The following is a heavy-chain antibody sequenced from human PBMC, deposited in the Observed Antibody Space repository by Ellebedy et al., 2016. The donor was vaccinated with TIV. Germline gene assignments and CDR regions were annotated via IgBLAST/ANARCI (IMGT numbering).Heavy chain of an antibody. Sequence: ASVKVSXXASGYTFTSYDINWVRQATGQGLEWMGWINPNSGGTNYAQKFQGRVTMTRDTSISTAYMELSRLRSDDTAVYYCARGIQLWLLDYWGQGTLVTVSS. CDR1: GYTFTSYD. CDR3: ARGIQLWLLDY. CDR2: INPNSGGT. D-gene: IGHD5-18*01. J-gene: IGHJ4*02. V-gene: IGHV1-2*02.